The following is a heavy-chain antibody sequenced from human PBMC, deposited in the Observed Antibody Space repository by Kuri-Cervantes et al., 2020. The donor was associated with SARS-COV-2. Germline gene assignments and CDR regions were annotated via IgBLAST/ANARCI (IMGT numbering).Heavy chain of an antibody. D-gene: IGHD6-19*01. CDR2: ISDTGGRT. CDR1: GFTFSAYA. Sequence: GGSLRLSCAASGFTFSAYAMSWVRQAPGKGLEWVSSISDTGGRTDYADSVKGRFTISRDNAKNALYLQMNSLRAEDTAVYYCARAHNGRAVADFDYWGQGTQVTVSS. J-gene: IGHJ4*02. V-gene: IGHV3-23*01. CDR3: ARAHNGRAVADFDY.